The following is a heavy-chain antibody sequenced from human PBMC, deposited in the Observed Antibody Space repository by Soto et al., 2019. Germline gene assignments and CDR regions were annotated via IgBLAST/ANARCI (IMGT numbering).Heavy chain of an antibody. CDR2: IYYSGST. CDR1: GGSISSSSYY. CDR3: ARLRYFDWLLPEYYFDY. Sequence: SETLSLTCTVSGGSISSSSYYWGWIRQPPGKGLEWIGSIYYSGSTYYNPSLKSRVTISVDTSKNQFSLKLSSVTAADTAVYYCARLRYFDWLLPEYYFDYWGQGTLVTVSS. D-gene: IGHD3-9*01. V-gene: IGHV4-39*01. J-gene: IGHJ4*02.